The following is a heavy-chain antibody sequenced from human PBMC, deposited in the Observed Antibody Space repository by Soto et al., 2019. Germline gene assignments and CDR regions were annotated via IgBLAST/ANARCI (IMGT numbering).Heavy chain of an antibody. CDR1: GFTFSSYW. CDR2: IKQDGSEK. V-gene: IGHV3-7*03. D-gene: IGHD6-19*01. CDR3: AKDLRPSIAVAGTAFDI. J-gene: IGHJ3*02. Sequence: GGSLRLSCAASGFTFSSYWMSWVRQAPGKGLEWVANIKQDGSEKYYVDSVKGRFTISRDNSKNTLYLQMNSLRAEDTAVYYCAKDLRPSIAVAGTAFDIWGQGTMVTVSS.